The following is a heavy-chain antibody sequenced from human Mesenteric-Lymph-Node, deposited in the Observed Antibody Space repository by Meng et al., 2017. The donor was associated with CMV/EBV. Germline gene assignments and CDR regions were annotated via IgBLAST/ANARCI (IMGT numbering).Heavy chain of an antibody. CDR3: ARDLLVVISSVFWSRNWFDP. CDR2: ISNDGKNK. V-gene: IGHV3-30*04. Sequence: GGSLRLSCAASGFTFSNYAMHWVRQAPGTGLEWVAVISNDGKNKIYADSVKGRFTISRDNSKNTLYLEMDSLRDGDTAVYYCARDLLVVISSVFWSRNWFDPWGLGILVTVSS. D-gene: IGHD3-3*01. CDR1: GFTFSNYA. J-gene: IGHJ5*02.